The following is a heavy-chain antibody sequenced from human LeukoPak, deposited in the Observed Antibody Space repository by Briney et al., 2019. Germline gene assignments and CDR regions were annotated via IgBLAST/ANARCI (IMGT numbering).Heavy chain of an antibody. D-gene: IGHD7-27*01. CDR1: GYTFTSYD. CDR2: MNPNSGAT. CDR3: ARGPRSWGFDY. Sequence: GASVKVSCKASGYTFTSYDFNWLRQATGQGPEWMGWMNPNSGATGYAQKFQGRVTMTRSASINTAYMELTNLRSEDTAVYYCARGPRSWGFDYWGQGTLVTVSS. J-gene: IGHJ4*02. V-gene: IGHV1-8*01.